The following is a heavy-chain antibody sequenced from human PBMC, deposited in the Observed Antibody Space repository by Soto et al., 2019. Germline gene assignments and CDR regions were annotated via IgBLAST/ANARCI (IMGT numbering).Heavy chain of an antibody. CDR2: ISAYNGNT. D-gene: IGHD6-19*01. CDR3: ARDEEIIAVAGTFDY. V-gene: IGHV1-18*01. Sequence: GASVKVSCKASGYTFTSYGISWVRQAPGQGLEWMGWISAYNGNTNYAQKLQGRVTMTTDTSTSTAYMELRSLRSDDTAVYYCARDEEIIAVAGTFDYWGQGTLVTVSS. J-gene: IGHJ4*02. CDR1: GYTFTSYG.